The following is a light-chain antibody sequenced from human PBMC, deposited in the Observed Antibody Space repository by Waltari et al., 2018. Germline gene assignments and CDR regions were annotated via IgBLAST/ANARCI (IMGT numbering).Light chain of an antibody. V-gene: IGKV3-15*01. J-gene: IGKJ4*01. Sequence: EIVMTQSPVTLYVSPGERATISCRASQGVSSKLVWYQQKFGQAPKVLIYDVSTRATGTPARFSGTGSGTEFTLIISSLQSEDFALYYCQQYYNWPLTFGGGTKVEIK. CDR3: QQYYNWPLT. CDR2: DVS. CDR1: QGVSSK.